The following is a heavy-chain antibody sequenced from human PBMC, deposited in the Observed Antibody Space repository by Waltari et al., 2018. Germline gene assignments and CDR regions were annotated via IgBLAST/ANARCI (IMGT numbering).Heavy chain of an antibody. CDR2: INHSGST. D-gene: IGHD3-3*01. CDR3: AGGSYYDFWSGYHYVYYFDY. Sequence: QVQLQQWGAGLLKPSETLSLTCAVYGGSFSGYYWSWIRQPPGKGLEWIGEINHSGSTNYNPSLKSRITISVDTSKNQFSLKLSSVTAADTAVYYCAGGSYYDFWSGYHYVYYFDYWGQGTLVTVSS. J-gene: IGHJ4*02. CDR1: GGSFSGYY. V-gene: IGHV4-34*01.